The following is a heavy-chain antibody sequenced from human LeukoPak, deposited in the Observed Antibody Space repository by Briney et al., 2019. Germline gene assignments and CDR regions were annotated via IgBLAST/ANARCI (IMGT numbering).Heavy chain of an antibody. CDR2: INWNGGTT. V-gene: IGHV3-20*04. Sequence: GGSLRLSCAASGFTFNDYGMSWVRQGPGKGLEWVSGINWNGGTTGYADSVGGRFTISRDNAKNSLYLQMNSLRAEDTALYYCARDKHYYDSSNYVWGQGTLVTVSS. CDR3: ARDKHYYDSSNYV. J-gene: IGHJ4*02. CDR1: GFTFNDYG. D-gene: IGHD3-22*01.